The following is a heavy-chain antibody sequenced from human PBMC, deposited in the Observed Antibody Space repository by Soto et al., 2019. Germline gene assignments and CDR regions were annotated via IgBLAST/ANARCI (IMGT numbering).Heavy chain of an antibody. D-gene: IGHD2-15*01. CDR1: GGTFSSYA. CDR3: ARVELGYCSGGSCSNWFDP. Sequence: QVQLVQSGAEVKKPGSSVKVSCKASGGTFSSYAISWVRQAPGQGLEWMGGIIPIFGTAKYAQKFQGRVTITADKSTSTAYMELSSLRSEDTAVYYCARVELGYCSGGSCSNWFDPWGQGTLVTVSS. V-gene: IGHV1-69*06. J-gene: IGHJ5*02. CDR2: IIPIFGTA.